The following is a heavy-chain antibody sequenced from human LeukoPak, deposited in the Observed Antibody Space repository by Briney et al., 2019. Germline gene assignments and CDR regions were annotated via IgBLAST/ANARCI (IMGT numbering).Heavy chain of an antibody. CDR3: ARDIEDIVVVPAAYYYYYYMDV. Sequence: GGSLRLSCAASGFTFDDYGMSWVRQAPGKGLEWVSGINWNGGSTGYADSVKGRFTISRDNAKNSLYLQMNSLRAEDTALYYCARDIEDIVVVPAAYYYYYYMDVWGKGTTVTVS. CDR2: INWNGGST. V-gene: IGHV3-20*04. D-gene: IGHD2-2*01. CDR1: GFTFDDYG. J-gene: IGHJ6*03.